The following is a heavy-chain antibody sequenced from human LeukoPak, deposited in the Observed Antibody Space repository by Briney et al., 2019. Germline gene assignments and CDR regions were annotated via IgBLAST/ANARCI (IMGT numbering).Heavy chain of an antibody. V-gene: IGHV3-23*01. CDR1: GFTFSSHA. D-gene: IGHD2-2*02. CDR2: ISGSGGST. Sequence: GGSLRLSCAASGFTFSSHAMSWVRQAPGKGLEWVSAISGSGGSTNYADSVKGRFIISRDNSKNTLYLQMNSLRAEDTAVYYCAKDRYCSSTSCYIGTLDYWGQGTLVTVSS. CDR3: AKDRYCSSTSCYIGTLDY. J-gene: IGHJ4*02.